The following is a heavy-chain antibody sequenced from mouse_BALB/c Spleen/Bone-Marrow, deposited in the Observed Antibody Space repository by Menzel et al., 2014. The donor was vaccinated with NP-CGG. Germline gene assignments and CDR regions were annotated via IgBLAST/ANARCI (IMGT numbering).Heavy chain of an antibody. J-gene: IGHJ3*01. CDR2: INPDSSTI. V-gene: IGHV4-1*02. Sequence: EVQLQQSGGGLVQPGGSLKLSCAASGFDFSRYWMSWVRQAPGKGLEWIGEINPDSSTINYTPSLKDKLIISRDNAKNTLYLQMSKVRSEDTALYYCARMHYYGYVAYWGQGTLVTVSA. CDR3: ARMHYYGYVAY. D-gene: IGHD1-2*01. CDR1: GFDFSRYW.